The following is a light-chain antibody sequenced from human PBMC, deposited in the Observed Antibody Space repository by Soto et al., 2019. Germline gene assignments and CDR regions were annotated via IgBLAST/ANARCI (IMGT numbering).Light chain of an antibody. V-gene: IGLV2-23*01. CDR1: NSDVGSYNL. Sequence: QSVLTQPASVSGSPGQSITISCTGTNSDVGSYNLVSWYQQNPGKAPKLIIYEGSKRPSGISNRFSGSKSGNTASLTISGLQAEDESDYSCCSYADSTTWVFGTGTKVTL. CDR3: CSYADSTTWV. J-gene: IGLJ1*01. CDR2: EGS.